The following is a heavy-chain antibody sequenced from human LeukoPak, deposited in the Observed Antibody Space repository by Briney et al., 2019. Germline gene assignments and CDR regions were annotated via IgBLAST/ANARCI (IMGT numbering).Heavy chain of an antibody. V-gene: IGHV4-38-2*01. CDR1: GYSISSGYY. Sequence: PSETLSLTCAVSGYSISSGYYWGWIRQPPGKGLEWIGSIYHSGSTYYNPSLKSRVTISVDTSKNQFSLKLSSVAAADTAVYYCARVVVVIAPDAFDIWGQGTMVTVSS. J-gene: IGHJ3*02. CDR2: IYHSGST. D-gene: IGHD2-21*01. CDR3: ARVVVVIAPDAFDI.